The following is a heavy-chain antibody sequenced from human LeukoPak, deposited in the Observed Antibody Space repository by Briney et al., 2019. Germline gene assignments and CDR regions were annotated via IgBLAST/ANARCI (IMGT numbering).Heavy chain of an antibody. CDR3: ANGWPPDY. Sequence: EPGGSLRLSCAASGFTFSSYAMSWVRQAPGKGLEWVSGISGSGGSTYYADSVKGRFTIFRDNSKNTLYLQMNSLRAEDTAVYHCANGWPPDYWGRGTLVTVSS. D-gene: IGHD2-15*01. CDR1: GFTFSSYA. V-gene: IGHV3-23*01. CDR2: ISGSGGST. J-gene: IGHJ4*02.